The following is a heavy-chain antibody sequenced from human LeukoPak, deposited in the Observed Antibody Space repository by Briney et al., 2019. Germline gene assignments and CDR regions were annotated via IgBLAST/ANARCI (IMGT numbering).Heavy chain of an antibody. V-gene: IGHV1-69*05. D-gene: IGHD3-3*02. CDR3: AGHSYYYMDV. CDR2: IIPIFGTA. Sequence: SVKVSCKASGGTFSSYAISWVRQAPGQGLEWMGGIIPIFGTANYAQKFQGRVTMTTDTSTSTAYMELRSLRSDDTAVYYCAGHSYYYMDVWGKGTTVTISS. J-gene: IGHJ6*03. CDR1: GGTFSSYA.